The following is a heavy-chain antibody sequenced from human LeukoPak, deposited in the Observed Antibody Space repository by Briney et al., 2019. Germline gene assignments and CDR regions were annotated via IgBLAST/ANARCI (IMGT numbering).Heavy chain of an antibody. CDR1: GFTFSDYY. D-gene: IGHD3-22*01. V-gene: IGHV3-11*01. CDR2: ISSTASTM. Sequence: GGSLRLSCAASGFTFSDYYMNWIRQAPGKGLEWVSYISSTASTMCFADSVKGRFTISRDNAKNSLYLQMNSLRAEDTAVYYCARENYHDTRSFDYWGQGTLVTVSS. J-gene: IGHJ4*02. CDR3: ARENYHDTRSFDY.